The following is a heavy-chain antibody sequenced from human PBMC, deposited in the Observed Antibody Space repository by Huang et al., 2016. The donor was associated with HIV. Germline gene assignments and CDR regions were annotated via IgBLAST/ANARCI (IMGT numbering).Heavy chain of an antibody. D-gene: IGHD3-10*01. CDR3: ARHPWGSGSYPNWFDP. J-gene: IGHJ5*02. Sequence: QLQLQESGPGLVKPSETLSLTCSVSGGSISSDNYYWGWIRQPPGKGLEWIGSIYGSGNTYYNPSLKRRVTISVDTSKNQFSLKLSSVTATDTAVFYCARHPWGSGSYPNWFDPWGQGTLVIVSS. V-gene: IGHV4-39*01. CDR2: IYGSGNT. CDR1: GGSISSDNYY.